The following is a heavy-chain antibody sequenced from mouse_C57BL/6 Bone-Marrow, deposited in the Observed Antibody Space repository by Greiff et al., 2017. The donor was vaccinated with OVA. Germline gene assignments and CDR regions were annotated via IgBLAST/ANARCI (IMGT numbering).Heavy chain of an antibody. CDR2: INPNNGGT. Sequence: EVQLQQSGPELVKPGASVKISCKASGYTFTDYYMNWVKQSHGKSLEWIGDINPNNGGTSYNQKFKGKATLTVDKSSSTACMELRSLTSEDSAVYYCARRRDGYWGQGTTLTVSS. D-gene: IGHD3-3*01. J-gene: IGHJ2*01. V-gene: IGHV1-26*01. CDR3: ARRRDGY. CDR1: GYTFTDYY.